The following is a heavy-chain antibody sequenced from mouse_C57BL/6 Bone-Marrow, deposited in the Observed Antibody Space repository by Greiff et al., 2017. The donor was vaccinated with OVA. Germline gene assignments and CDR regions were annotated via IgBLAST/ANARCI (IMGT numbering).Heavy chain of an antibody. Sequence: EVKLVESGAELVKPGASVKLSCTASGFNIKDYYMHWVKQRTEQGLEWIGRIDPEDGETKYAPKFQGKATITADTSSNTAYLQLSSLTSEDTAVYYCARSTVKSYYYAMDYWGQGTSVTVSS. J-gene: IGHJ4*01. CDR2: IDPEDGET. CDR3: ARSTVKSYYYAMDY. CDR1: GFNIKDYY. V-gene: IGHV14-2*01.